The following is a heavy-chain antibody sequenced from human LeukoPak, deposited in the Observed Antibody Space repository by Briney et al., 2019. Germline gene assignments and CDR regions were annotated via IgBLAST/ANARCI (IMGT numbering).Heavy chain of an antibody. Sequence: GGSLRLSCAGSGFRFSDYAMHWVRQAPGKGPEWVAVISADATIMLYEDSVKGRFTVSKDYFRNTLYLQMNTLRAEDSAVYYCARDPIRGAPDFLDYWGQGTLVTVSS. J-gene: IGHJ4*02. V-gene: IGHV3-30-3*01. CDR3: ARDPIRGAPDFLDY. D-gene: IGHD1-26*01. CDR1: GFRFSDYA. CDR2: ISADATIM.